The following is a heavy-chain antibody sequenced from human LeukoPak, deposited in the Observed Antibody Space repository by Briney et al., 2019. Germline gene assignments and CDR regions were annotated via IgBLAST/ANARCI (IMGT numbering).Heavy chain of an antibody. CDR2: IDSDGSST. V-gene: IGHV3-74*01. J-gene: IGHJ4*02. D-gene: IGHD6-19*01. Sequence: PGGSLRLSCAASGFTFSSYWMHWVRQAPGKGLVWVSRIDSDGSSTSYADSVKGRITISRDNAKNTLYLQMNSLRAEDTAVYYCASSSGWSIDYWGQGTLVTVSS. CDR1: GFTFSSYW. CDR3: ASSSGWSIDY.